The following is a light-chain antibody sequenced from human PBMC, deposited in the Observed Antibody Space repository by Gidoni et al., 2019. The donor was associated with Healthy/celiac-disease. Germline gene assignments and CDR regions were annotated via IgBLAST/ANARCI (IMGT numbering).Light chain of an antibody. Sequence: DIQMTQSPSTLSASVGDRVTITCRASQSISSWLAWYQQKPGKAPKLLIYKASSLESGVPSRFSGSGSGTEFTLTISSLQPDDFATYYCQQYNSSSFTFGPGTKVDIK. V-gene: IGKV1-5*03. CDR1: QSISSW. CDR2: KAS. CDR3: QQYNSSSFT. J-gene: IGKJ3*01.